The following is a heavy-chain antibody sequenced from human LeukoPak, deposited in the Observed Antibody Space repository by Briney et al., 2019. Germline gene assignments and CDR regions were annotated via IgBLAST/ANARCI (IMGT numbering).Heavy chain of an antibody. J-gene: IGHJ4*02. V-gene: IGHV4-34*01. CDR2: INHSGST. CDR3: AGSLVVSSQDY. Sequence: SETLSLTCAVYGGSFSGYYWSWIRQPPGKGLEWIGEINHSGSTNYNPSLKSRVTISVDTSKNQFSLKLSSVTAADTAVYYCAGSLVVSSQDYWGQGTLVTVSS. D-gene: IGHD2-8*02. CDR1: GGSFSGYY.